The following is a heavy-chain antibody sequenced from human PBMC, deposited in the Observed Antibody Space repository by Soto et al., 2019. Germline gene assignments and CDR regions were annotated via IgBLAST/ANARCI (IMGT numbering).Heavy chain of an antibody. CDR3: AMASYYYDGSGYHGY. J-gene: IGHJ4*02. CDR1: GFTFSSYS. V-gene: IGHV3-21*01. D-gene: IGHD3-22*01. CDR2: ISSSSSYI. Sequence: EVQLVESGGGLVKPGGSLRLSCAASGFTFSSYSMNWVRQAPGKGLEWVSSISSSSSYIYYADSVKGRFTISRDNAKNSLYLQMNSLRAEDTAVYYCAMASYYYDGSGYHGYWGQGTLVTVSS.